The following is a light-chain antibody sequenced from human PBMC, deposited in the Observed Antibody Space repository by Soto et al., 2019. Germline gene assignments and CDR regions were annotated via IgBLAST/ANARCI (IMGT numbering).Light chain of an antibody. CDR3: RRENDWTGT. CDR2: GAS. Sequence: IVMTQSPATLSVSPGGRATLSCRASQSISDTLAWYQQKPGQAPRLLIYGASRRATGFPARFSGSGSGTGFAVTVCRWQSEDFGAYFCRRENDWTGTLGQGTKVEIK. CDR1: QSISDT. V-gene: IGKV3-15*01. J-gene: IGKJ1*01.